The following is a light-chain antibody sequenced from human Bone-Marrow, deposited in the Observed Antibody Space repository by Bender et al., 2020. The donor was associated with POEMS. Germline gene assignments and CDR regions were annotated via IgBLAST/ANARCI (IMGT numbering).Light chain of an antibody. CDR2: DVS. CDR3: CSYAGSYTWV. J-gene: IGLJ3*02. V-gene: IGLV2-14*03. CDR1: SSDVNTYDY. Sequence: QSALTQPASVSGSPGQSITISCTGTSSDVNTYDYVSWYQHHPGKAPKLIIFDVSNRPSGVSNRFSGSKSGNTASLTISGLQADDEADYYCCSYAGSYTWVFGGGTRLTVL.